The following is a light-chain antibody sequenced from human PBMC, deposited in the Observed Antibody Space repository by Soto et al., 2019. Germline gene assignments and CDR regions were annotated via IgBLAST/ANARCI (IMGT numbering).Light chain of an antibody. CDR2: GAS. CDR1: QSIRSNY. J-gene: IGKJ4*01. V-gene: IGKV3-20*01. Sequence: EIVLTQSPDTLSLSPGERAALSCRASQSIRSNYLAWYHHKPGQAPRLLIYGASSRATGIPDRFSGSGSGTDFTLTISKLEPEDFAVYYCQQYGASPLTFGGGTKVEIK. CDR3: QQYGASPLT.